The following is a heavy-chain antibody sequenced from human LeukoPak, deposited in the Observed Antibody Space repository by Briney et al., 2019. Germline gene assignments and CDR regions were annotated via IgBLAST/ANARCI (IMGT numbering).Heavy chain of an antibody. J-gene: IGHJ5*02. Sequence: PGGSLRLSCAASGFTFSSYAMHWVRQAPGKGLEWVAVISYDGSNKYYADSVKGRFTISRDNSKNTLYLQMNSLSAEDTAVYYCARGLAAAGDRGNWFDPWGQGTLVTVSS. V-gene: IGHV3-30*04. CDR3: ARGLAAAGDRGNWFDP. CDR2: ISYDGSNK. D-gene: IGHD6-13*01. CDR1: GFTFSSYA.